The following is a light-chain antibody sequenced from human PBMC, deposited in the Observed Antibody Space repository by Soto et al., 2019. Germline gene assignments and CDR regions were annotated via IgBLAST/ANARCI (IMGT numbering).Light chain of an antibody. Sequence: EIVLTQSPATLSSSPGERATLSCRASQSINTRYLAWYQQKPGQAPRLLIYGASSRATGIPDRFSGSGTGTDFTLTISGVEPEDCAIYFCHQGNSLPVTFGQGTKVDIK. CDR1: QSINTRY. J-gene: IGKJ1*01. V-gene: IGKV3D-20*02. CDR2: GAS. CDR3: HQGNSLPVT.